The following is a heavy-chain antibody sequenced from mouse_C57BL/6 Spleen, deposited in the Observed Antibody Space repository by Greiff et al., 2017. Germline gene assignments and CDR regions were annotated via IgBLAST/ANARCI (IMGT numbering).Heavy chain of an antibody. V-gene: IGHV5-17*01. CDR3: ARAGIYYFDY. CDR2: ISSGSSTI. J-gene: IGHJ2*01. Sequence: EVMLVESGGGLVKPGGSLKLSCAASGFPFSDYGLHWVRQAPEKGLEWVAYISSGSSTIYYADTVKGRFTISRDNATNTLFLQMTSLRSEDTAMYYCARAGIYYFDYWGQGTTLTVSS. CDR1: GFPFSDYG. D-gene: IGHD1-1*01.